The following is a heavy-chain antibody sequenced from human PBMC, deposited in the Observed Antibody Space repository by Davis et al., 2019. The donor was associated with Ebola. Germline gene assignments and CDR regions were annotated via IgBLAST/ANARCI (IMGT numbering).Heavy chain of an antibody. CDR3: ARGLYYYDSSGYYGK. V-gene: IGHV4-4*02. Sequence: SETLSLTCAVSGGSISSSNWWSWVRQPPGKGLEWIGEIYHSGSTNYNPSLKSRVTISVDTSKNQFSLKLSSVTAADTAVYYCARGLYYYDSSGYYGKWGQGTLVTVSS. CDR1: GGSISSSNW. J-gene: IGHJ4*02. CDR2: IYHSGST. D-gene: IGHD3-22*01.